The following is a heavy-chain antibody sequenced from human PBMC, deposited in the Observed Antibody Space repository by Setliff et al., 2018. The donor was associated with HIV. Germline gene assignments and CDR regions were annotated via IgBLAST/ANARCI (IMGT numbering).Heavy chain of an antibody. CDR3: AREQTYYYDSSGYYGYYCYYGMDV. CDR1: GFTFSSYS. Sequence: PGGSLRLSCAASGFTFSSYSMNWVRQAPGKGLEWVSYISSSSSTRYYADSVKVRFTISRDNAKNSLYLQMNSLRAEDTAVYYCAREQTYYYDSSGYYGYYCYYGMDVWGQGTTVTAS. V-gene: IGHV3-48*04. CDR2: ISSSSSTR. D-gene: IGHD3-22*01. J-gene: IGHJ6*02.